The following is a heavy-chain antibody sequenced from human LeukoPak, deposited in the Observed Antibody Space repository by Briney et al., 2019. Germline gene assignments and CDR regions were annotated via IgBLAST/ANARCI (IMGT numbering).Heavy chain of an antibody. D-gene: IGHD5-18*01. J-gene: IGHJ4*02. V-gene: IGHV3-43D*03. CDR2: ISWDGGTT. CDR3: AKDKGQLWFFDY. Sequence: GGSLRLSCAASGFTFDDYAMHWVRQTPGKGLEWVSLISWDGGTTYYADSLKGRFTISRDNSKNSLYLQMNSLRVEDTALYYCAKDKGQLWFFDYWGQGTLVTVSS. CDR1: GFTFDDYA.